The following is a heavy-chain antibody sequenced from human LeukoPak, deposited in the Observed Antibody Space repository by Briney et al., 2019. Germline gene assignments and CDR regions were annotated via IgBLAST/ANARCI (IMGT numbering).Heavy chain of an antibody. Sequence: ASVKVSCKASGYTFTGYYIHWVRQAPGQGLEWMGWINPNSGGTNYAQKFQGRVTMTRDTSISTAYMELSRLRSDDTAVYYCARLVPAAIGVGIDYWGQGTLVTVSS. CDR1: GYTFTGYY. J-gene: IGHJ4*02. CDR3: ARLVPAAIGVGIDY. D-gene: IGHD2-2*02. V-gene: IGHV1-2*02. CDR2: INPNSGGT.